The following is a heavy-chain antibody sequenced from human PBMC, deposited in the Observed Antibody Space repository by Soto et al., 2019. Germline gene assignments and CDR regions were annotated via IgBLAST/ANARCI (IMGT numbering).Heavy chain of an antibody. Sequence: QVQLVQSGAEVKKPGASVKVSCKASGYTFTSYGISWVRQAPGQGLEWMGWISAYNANTNYAQKLQGRVTMTTDTSTSTAYMELRSLRSDDTAVYYCAADTTTGYSSGWYGGGFDYWGQGTLVTVSS. CDR1: GYTFTSYG. CDR3: AADTTTGYSSGWYGGGFDY. CDR2: ISAYNANT. J-gene: IGHJ4*02. V-gene: IGHV1-18*01. D-gene: IGHD6-19*01.